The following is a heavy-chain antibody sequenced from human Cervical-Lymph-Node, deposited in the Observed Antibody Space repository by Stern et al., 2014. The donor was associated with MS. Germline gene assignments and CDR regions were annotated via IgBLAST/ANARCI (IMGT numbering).Heavy chain of an antibody. V-gene: IGHV1-69*06. CDR3: AGPRYNY. Sequence: VQLVQSGAEVKKPGSSVKVSCKASGGTFISYAITWVRQAPGQGLEWMADIVPAFGTVHYAQKFKDRVTISADKSTNTAYLEVSSLRSDDTAVYYCAGPRYNYWGQGALVIVSS. J-gene: IGHJ4*02. D-gene: IGHD3-9*01. CDR2: IVPAFGTV. CDR1: GGTFISYA.